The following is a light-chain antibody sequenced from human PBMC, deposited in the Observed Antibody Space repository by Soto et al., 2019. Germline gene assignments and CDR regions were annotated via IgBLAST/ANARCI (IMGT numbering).Light chain of an antibody. CDR2: AAS. J-gene: IGKJ2*01. CDR1: QGISSY. V-gene: IGKV1-9*01. Sequence: DFQLTQSPSFVSASVGDRVTITCRASQGISSYLAWYQQKPGKAPNLLIYAASTLQSGVPSRFSGSGSGTXFTLTXSSLQPXDXXAYFCQQLNSYPPGTFGQGTKPEIK. CDR3: QQLNSYPPGT.